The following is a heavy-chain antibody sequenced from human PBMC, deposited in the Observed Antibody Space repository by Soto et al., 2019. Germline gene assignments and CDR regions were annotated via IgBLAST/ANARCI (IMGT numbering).Heavy chain of an antibody. J-gene: IGHJ4*02. CDR2: IYYSGST. Sequence: LSLTCTVSGGSISSYYWSWIRQPPGKGLEWIGYIYYSGSTNYNPSLKSRVTISVDTSKNQFSLKLSSVTAADTAVYYCARGDSSSWYPGTYFDYWGQGTLVTVSS. CDR1: GGSISSYY. V-gene: IGHV4-59*01. D-gene: IGHD6-13*01. CDR3: ARGDSSSWYPGTYFDY.